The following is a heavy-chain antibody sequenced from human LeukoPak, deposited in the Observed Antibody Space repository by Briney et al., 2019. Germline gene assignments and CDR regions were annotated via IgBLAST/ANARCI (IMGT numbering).Heavy chain of an antibody. CDR1: GFTFNSYA. V-gene: IGHV3-30-3*01. CDR2: ISYDGTNK. CDR3: ARDPRGSPYYFDY. Sequence: GGSLRLSCAASGFTFNSYAMSWVRQAPGKGLEWVAVISYDGTNKNYADSVKSRFTISRDNSKNTVYLQMNSLRVEDAAVYYCARDPRGSPYYFDYWGQGTLVTVSS. D-gene: IGHD1-26*01. J-gene: IGHJ4*02.